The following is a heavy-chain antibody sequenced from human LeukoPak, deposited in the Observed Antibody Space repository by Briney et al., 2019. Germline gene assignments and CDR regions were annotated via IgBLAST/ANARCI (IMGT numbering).Heavy chain of an antibody. V-gene: IGHV3-30*02. Sequence: PGGSLRLSCAASGFTFSSYGMHWVRQAPGKGLEWVAFIRNDGSNRYYADSMKGRFTISRDNSKNTLYLQMNSLRAEDTAVYYCAKDIGYSNNYYYKDVWGRGTTVTVSS. J-gene: IGHJ6*03. D-gene: IGHD4-11*01. CDR2: IRNDGSNR. CDR3: AKDIGYSNNYYYKDV. CDR1: GFTFSSYG.